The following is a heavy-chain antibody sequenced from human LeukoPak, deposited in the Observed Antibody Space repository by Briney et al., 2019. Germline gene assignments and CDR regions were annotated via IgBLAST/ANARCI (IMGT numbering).Heavy chain of an antibody. J-gene: IGHJ4*02. CDR3: ARNPQDCSSTSCYFDY. D-gene: IGHD2-2*01. CDR1: GGSFSGYY. V-gene: IGHV4-34*01. CDR2: INHSGST. Sequence: SETLSLTCAVYGGSFSGYYWSWIRQPPGKGLEWMGEINHSGSTNYNPSLKSRVTISVDTSKNQFSLKLSSVTAADTAVYYCARNPQDCSSTSCYFDYWGQGTLVTVSS.